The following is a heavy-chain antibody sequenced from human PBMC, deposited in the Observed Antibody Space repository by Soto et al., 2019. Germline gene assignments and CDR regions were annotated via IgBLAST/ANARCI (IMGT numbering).Heavy chain of an antibody. CDR2: ISGSGGST. D-gene: IGHD6-13*01. J-gene: IGHJ4*02. V-gene: IGHV3-23*01. CDR1: GFTFSGYA. Sequence: PGGSLRLSCAASGFTFSGYAMSWVRQAPGKGLEWVSAISGSGGSTYYADSVKGRFTISRDNSKNTLYLQMNSLRAEDTAVYYCAKIPKAGYSSSWYKVDPSFDYWGQGTLVTVSS. CDR3: AKIPKAGYSSSWYKVDPSFDY.